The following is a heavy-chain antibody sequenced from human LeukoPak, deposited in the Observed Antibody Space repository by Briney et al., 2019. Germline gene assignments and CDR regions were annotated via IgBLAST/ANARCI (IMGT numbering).Heavy chain of an antibody. D-gene: IGHD2-2*02. V-gene: IGHV5-51*01. J-gene: IGHJ4*02. Sequence: GESLKISCKGPGYSFTAHWIGWVRQMPGKGLEWMGIIYPGDSDTRYSPSFQGHVTISVDKSISTAYLQWGSLKASDTAMYYCARHISGGDVVVVPAAIPYEYWGQGTLVTVSS. CDR1: GYSFTAHW. CDR2: IYPGDSDT. CDR3: ARHISGGDVVVVPAAIPYEY.